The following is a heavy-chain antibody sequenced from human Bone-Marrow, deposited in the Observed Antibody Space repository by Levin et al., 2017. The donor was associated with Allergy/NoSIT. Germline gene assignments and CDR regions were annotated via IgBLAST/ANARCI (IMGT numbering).Heavy chain of an antibody. J-gene: IGHJ4*02. CDR1: FSLFRRYA. D-gene: IGHD2-21*02. CDR3: ARDLHCGGDCYFDY. CDR2: IIPISGTT. V-gene: IGHV1-69*01. Sequence: SSVPVSFPVSFSLFRRYAFSWVRQAPGQGLEWMGGIIPISGTTKYAVKFKGRVTITADGSTTTAYMELTSLRSEDTAVYYCARDLHCGGDCYFDYWGQGTLVSVSS.